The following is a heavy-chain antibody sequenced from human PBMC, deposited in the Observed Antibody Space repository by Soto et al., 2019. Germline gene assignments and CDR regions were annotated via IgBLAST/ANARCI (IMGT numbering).Heavy chain of an antibody. D-gene: IGHD4-4*01. CDR3: ATFVGATTVTRGSPRDY. V-gene: IGHV4-34*01. CDR2: INPSGGI. CDR1: GGSFSGYH. Sequence: VQLQQWGAGLLKPSETLSLTCAVYGGSFSGYHWSWFRQPPGKGLEWIGEINPSGGINYNPSLKSRVTISVDTSKNQFSLNLSSVTAADTAVYYCATFVGATTVTRGSPRDYWGQGTLVTVSS. J-gene: IGHJ4*02.